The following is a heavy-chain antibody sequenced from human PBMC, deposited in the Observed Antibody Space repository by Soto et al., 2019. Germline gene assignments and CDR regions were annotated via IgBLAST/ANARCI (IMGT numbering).Heavy chain of an antibody. J-gene: IGHJ4*02. CDR2: IWYDGSNK. CDR1: GFTFSDYG. CDR3: ARGPIVANLDY. D-gene: IGHD5-12*01. Sequence: QVQLVESGGGVVQPGRSLRLSCAASGFTFSDYGMHWVRQAPGKGLEYVAVIWYDGSNKYYAESVKGRFTISRDNSKNTLYLQMNSLRGEDTAVYYCARGPIVANLDYWGQGTLVTVSS. V-gene: IGHV3-33*01.